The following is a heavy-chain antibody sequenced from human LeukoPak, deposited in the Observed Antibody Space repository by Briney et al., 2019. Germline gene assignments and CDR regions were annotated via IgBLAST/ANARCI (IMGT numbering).Heavy chain of an antibody. D-gene: IGHD3-3*01. J-gene: IGHJ6*02. CDR2: IYHSGST. CDR3: AARWSLYDFWSGYPTRYYGMDV. V-gene: IGHV4-4*02. Sequence: PSGTLSLTCAVSGGSISSSNWWSWVRQPPGKGLEWIGEIYHSGSTNYNPSLKSRVTISVDKSKNQFSLKLSSVTAADTAVYYCAARWSLYDFWSGYPTRYYGMDVWGQGTTATVSS. CDR1: GGSISSSNW.